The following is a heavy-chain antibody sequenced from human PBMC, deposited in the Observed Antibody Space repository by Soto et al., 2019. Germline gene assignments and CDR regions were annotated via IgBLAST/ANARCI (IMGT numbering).Heavy chain of an antibody. V-gene: IGHV3-23*01. CDR3: ATSFRYFDN. D-gene: IGHD3-9*01. CDR2: ISGTASRT. CDR1: GFTPTTTP. Sequence: GGSLRLSCAGSGFTPTTTPLSWVRQPPGKGLEWVTTISGTASRTYYVDSVKGRFFISRDNSKNTVTLQMNNLTVDDTAVYYCATSFRYFDNWGQGTRVTVYS. J-gene: IGHJ4*02.